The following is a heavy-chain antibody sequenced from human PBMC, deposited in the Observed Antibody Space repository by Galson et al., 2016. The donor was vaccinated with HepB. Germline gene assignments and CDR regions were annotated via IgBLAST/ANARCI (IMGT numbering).Heavy chain of an antibody. D-gene: IGHD5-12*01. CDR2: IYHSGTS. J-gene: IGHJ3*02. CDR3: ARQGHLVAISDAFDT. V-gene: IGHV4-4*02. CDR1: GGSISSYNW. Sequence: ETLSLTCAVSGGSISSYNWWSWVRQPPGKGLEWIGEIYHSGTSNYNPSLWSRVAISLDKSKNLFSLTLNSVTAAETAIYYCARQGHLVAISDAFDTWGQGTMVTVSS.